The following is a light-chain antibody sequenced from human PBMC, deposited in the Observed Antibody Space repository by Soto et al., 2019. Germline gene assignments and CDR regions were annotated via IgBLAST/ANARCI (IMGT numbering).Light chain of an antibody. V-gene: IGLV2-8*01. Sequence: QSALTQPPSASGSPGQSVTISCTGTSSDVGGYNYDSWYQQHPGKAPKLMIYEVTKRPSGVPDRFSGSKSGNTASLTVSGLQAEDEADYYCSSYAGRFVVFGGGTKLTVL. CDR3: SSYAGRFVV. CDR2: EVT. CDR1: SSDVGGYNY. J-gene: IGLJ2*01.